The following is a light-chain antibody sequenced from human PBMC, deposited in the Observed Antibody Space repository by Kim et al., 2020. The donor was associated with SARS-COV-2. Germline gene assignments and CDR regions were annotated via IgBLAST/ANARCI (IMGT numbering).Light chain of an antibody. CDR2: GAS. Sequence: SPGERATLSCRASQSVSSNLAWYPQKPGQAPRLLIYGASTRATGIPARFSGSGSGTEFTLTISSLQSEDFAVYYCQQYNNWPPLTFGGGTKVDIK. V-gene: IGKV3-15*01. CDR3: QQYNNWPPLT. CDR1: QSVSSN. J-gene: IGKJ4*01.